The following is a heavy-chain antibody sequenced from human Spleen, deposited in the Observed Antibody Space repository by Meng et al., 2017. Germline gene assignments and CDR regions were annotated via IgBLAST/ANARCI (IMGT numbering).Heavy chain of an antibody. CDR1: GYTFSPYP. V-gene: IGHV1-3*01. CDR2: INPGNGNT. D-gene: IGHD4-11*01. Sequence: QVQFGQSGAEVKKPGASVKVSCKAPGYTFSPYPIHWVRQAPGQGLEWMGWINPGNGNTKYSQKFQGRVTITRDTAASTAYMELHSLGYEDTAVYYCARIQSWGQGTLVTVSS. CDR3: ARIQS. J-gene: IGHJ5*02.